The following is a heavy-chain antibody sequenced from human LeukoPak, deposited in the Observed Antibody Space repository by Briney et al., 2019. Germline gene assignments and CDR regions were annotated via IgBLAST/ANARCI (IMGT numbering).Heavy chain of an antibody. V-gene: IGHV5-51*01. D-gene: IGHD2-2*01. J-gene: IGHJ6*02. CDR2: IYAGDSDT. CDR3: ARAIGTSQFYFYYGMDV. Sequence: GESLKISCKGSGYSFTGYWIGWVRQMPGKGLEWMGIIYAGDSDTRYSPSFQGQVTISVDKSISTAYLQWSSLQASDTAMYYCARAIGTSQFYFYYGMDVWGQGTTVTVSS. CDR1: GYSFTGYW.